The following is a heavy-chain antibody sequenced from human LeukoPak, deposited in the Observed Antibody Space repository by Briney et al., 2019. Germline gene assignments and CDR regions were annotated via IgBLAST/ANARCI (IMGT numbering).Heavy chain of an antibody. CDR1: GYTFTGYY. Sequence: GASVKVSCKASGYTFTGYYMHWVRQAPGQGVDGMGWINPNSGGTNYAQKFQGRVTMTRDTSISTAYMELSRLRSDDTAVYYCARGDGYNGFGGDWGQGTLVTVSS. V-gene: IGHV1-2*02. CDR2: INPNSGGT. J-gene: IGHJ4*02. D-gene: IGHD5-24*01. CDR3: ARGDGYNGFGGD.